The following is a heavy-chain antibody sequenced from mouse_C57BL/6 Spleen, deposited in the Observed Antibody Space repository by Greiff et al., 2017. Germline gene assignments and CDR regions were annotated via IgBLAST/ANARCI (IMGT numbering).Heavy chain of an antibody. V-gene: IGHV1-82*01. CDR2: IYPGDGDT. CDR3: ASNWDFDY. Sequence: QVQLQQSGPELVKPGASVKISCKASGYAFSSSWMNWVKQRPGQGLEWIGRIYPGDGDTNYNQKFKGKATLTADKSSSTAYMQLSSLTSEDSAVYGCASNWDFDYWGQGTTLTVSS. CDR1: GYAFSSSW. J-gene: IGHJ2*01. D-gene: IGHD4-1*01.